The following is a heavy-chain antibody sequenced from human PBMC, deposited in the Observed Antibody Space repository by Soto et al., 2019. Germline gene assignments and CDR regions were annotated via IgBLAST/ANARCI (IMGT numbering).Heavy chain of an antibody. J-gene: IGHJ4*02. Sequence: SVKFSCTSSGGSFSSYAASWVRQAPGQGLEWMGGIIPIFGTPNYARQFQGRVTIIADESTSTAYMELSSLRSEDTAVYYCAFLRQHLPLDYCGQGTRVTGSA. V-gene: IGHV1-69*13. D-gene: IGHD6-13*01. CDR1: GGSFSSYA. CDR2: IIPIFGTP. CDR3: AFLRQHLPLDY.